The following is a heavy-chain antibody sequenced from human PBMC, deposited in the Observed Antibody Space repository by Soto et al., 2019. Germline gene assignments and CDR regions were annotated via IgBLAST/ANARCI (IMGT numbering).Heavy chain of an antibody. CDR2: ISYDGSHR. CDR1: GFTFSSFG. CDR3: AKDRAGYSRGMDV. Sequence: QLVESGGGVVQPGTSLRLSCAVSGFTFSSFGMHWVRQAPGKGLEWVALISYDGSHRYYGDAVKGRFTISRDNSGNTLYFQMNSLRPEDTAVYYCAKDRAGYSRGMDVWGQGTTVTVS. J-gene: IGHJ6*02. V-gene: IGHV3-30*18. D-gene: IGHD1-26*01.